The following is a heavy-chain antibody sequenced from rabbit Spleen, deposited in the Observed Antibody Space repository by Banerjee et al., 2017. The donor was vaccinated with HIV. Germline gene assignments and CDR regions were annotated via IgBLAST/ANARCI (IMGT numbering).Heavy chain of an antibody. CDR1: GFSFSYSYW. J-gene: IGHJ4*01. D-gene: IGHD1-1*01. CDR3: AREDVGGSVSL. CDR2: AYAGSSGST. V-gene: IGHV1S45*01. Sequence: QEQLVESGGDLVKPEGSLTLTCTASGFSFSYSYWICWVRQAPGKGLEWVACAYAGSSGSTYSATWAKGRFTISSDNAQNTVDLQMNSLTAADTATYFCAREDVGGSVSLWGQGTLVTVS.